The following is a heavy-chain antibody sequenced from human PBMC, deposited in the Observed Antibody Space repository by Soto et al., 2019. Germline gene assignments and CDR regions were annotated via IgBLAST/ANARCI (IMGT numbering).Heavy chain of an antibody. Sequence: QVQLVESGGGVVQPGRSLRLSCAASGFTFSSYAMHWVRQAPGKGLEWVAVISYDGSNKYYADSVKGRFTISRDNSKNTLYLQMNSLRAEDTAVYYCARDPIKGYGMDVWGQGTTVTVSS. CDR3: ARDPIKGYGMDV. V-gene: IGHV3-30-3*01. CDR2: ISYDGSNK. J-gene: IGHJ6*02. CDR1: GFTFSSYA.